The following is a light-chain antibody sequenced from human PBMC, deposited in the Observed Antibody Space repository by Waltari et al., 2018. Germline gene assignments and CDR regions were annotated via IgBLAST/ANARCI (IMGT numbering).Light chain of an antibody. V-gene: IGLV2-14*01. Sequence: QSALTQPASVSGSPGQSITISCTGISSDIGDYIVSWYQHHPGKAPKLMIYEVGSRPPRFSTRFSGSRSGNTASLTISGLQAEDEADYYCLSYTTSDILGVFGGGTKLTVL. CDR1: SSDIGDYI. J-gene: IGLJ3*02. CDR3: LSYTTSDILGV. CDR2: EVG.